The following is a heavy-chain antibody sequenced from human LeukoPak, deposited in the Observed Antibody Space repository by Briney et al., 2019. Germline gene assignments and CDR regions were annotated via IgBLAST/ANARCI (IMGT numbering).Heavy chain of an antibody. D-gene: IGHD4-17*01. CDR3: ARDEFGDANY. Sequence: GGSLRLSCAASGFTVSSSYMSWVRQAPGKGLEWVSVIYNGGSTYYADSVKGRFTISRDNSKNTLYLQMNSLRAEDTAVYYCARDEFGDANYWGQGTLVTVSS. J-gene: IGHJ4*02. CDR1: GFTVSSSY. CDR2: IYNGGST. V-gene: IGHV3-53*01.